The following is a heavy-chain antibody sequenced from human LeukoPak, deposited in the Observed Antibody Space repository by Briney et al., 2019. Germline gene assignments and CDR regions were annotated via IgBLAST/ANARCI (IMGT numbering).Heavy chain of an antibody. Sequence: QAGGSLRLSCVASGFTFSSYEVSWVRQTPGKGLEWLSYISTLSSTIFYADSVKGRFTISRDNATNSLYLEMNSLRGDDTAIYYCVRKAWEGHWNLDLWGRGTLVTVSS. CDR3: VRKAWEGHWNLDL. CDR1: GFTFSSYE. V-gene: IGHV3-48*03. J-gene: IGHJ2*01. CDR2: ISTLSSTI. D-gene: IGHD1-26*01.